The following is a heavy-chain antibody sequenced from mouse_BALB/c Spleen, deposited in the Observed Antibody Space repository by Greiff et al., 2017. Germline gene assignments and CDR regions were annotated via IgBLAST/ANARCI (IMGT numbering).Heavy chain of an antibody. V-gene: IGHV3-2*02. CDR2: ISYSGST. J-gene: IGHJ4*01. Sequence: EVKLQQSGPGLVKPSQSLSLTCTVTGYSITSDYAWNWIRQFPGNQLEWMGYISYSGSTSYNPSLKSRISITRDTSKNQFFLQLNSVTTEDTATYYCARYYDYEYYAMDYWGQGTSVTVSS. CDR1: GYSITSDYA. D-gene: IGHD2-4*01. CDR3: ARYYDYEYYAMDY.